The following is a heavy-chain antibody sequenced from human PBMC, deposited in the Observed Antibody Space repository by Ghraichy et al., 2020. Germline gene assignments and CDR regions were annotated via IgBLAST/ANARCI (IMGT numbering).Heavy chain of an antibody. V-gene: IGHV1-18*04. J-gene: IGHJ5*02. CDR1: GDTFSNYG. Sequence: ASVKVSCKTSGDTFSNYGISWVRQAPGQGLEWMGWISGYNGNTFYAKKFQGRLTLTTDTSTTIAYMELSSLRSDDTAVYSSGWYHGESNWFDPRGQGTLVTVSS. CDR2: ISGYNGNT. CDR3: GWYHGESNWFDP. D-gene: IGHD6-13*01.